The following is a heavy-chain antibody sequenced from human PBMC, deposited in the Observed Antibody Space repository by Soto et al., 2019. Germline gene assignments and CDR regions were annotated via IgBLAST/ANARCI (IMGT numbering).Heavy chain of an antibody. CDR2: ISGSGGST. V-gene: IGHV3-23*01. CDR1: GFTFSSYA. J-gene: IGHJ3*02. Sequence: GGSLRLSCAASGFTFSSYAMSWVRQAPGKGLEWVSAISGSGGSTYYADSVKGRFTISRDISKNTLYLQMNSLRAEDTAVYYCAKHTLGGLRAFDIWGQGTMVTVSS. D-gene: IGHD3-16*01. CDR3: AKHTLGGLRAFDI.